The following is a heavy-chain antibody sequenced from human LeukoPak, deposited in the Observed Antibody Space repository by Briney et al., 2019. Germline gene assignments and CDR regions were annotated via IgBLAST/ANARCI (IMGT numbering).Heavy chain of an antibody. CDR3: AKDLGWNGWANWFDP. CDR2: ISYDGSNK. Sequence: AGSLSLSCAASGSAFSSYGMHWVRQAPGKGLEWVAVISYDGSNKYYADSVKGRFTISRDNSKNTLYLQMNSLRAEDTAVYYCAKDLGWNGWANWFDPWGQGTLVTVSS. CDR1: GSAFSSYG. J-gene: IGHJ5*02. D-gene: IGHD6-19*01. V-gene: IGHV3-30*18.